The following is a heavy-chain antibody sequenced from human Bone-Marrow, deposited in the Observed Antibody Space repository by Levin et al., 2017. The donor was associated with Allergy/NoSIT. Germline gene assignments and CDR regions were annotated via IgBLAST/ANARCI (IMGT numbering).Heavy chain of an antibody. V-gene: IGHV3-30*18. D-gene: IGHD6-13*01. CDR3: AKDLISSSWYFDY. Sequence: GESLKISCAASGFTFSSYGMHWVRQAPGKGLEWVAVISYDGSNKYYADSVKGRFTISRDNSKNTLYLQMNSLRAEDTAVYYCAKDLISSSWYFDYWGQGTLVTVSS. CDR1: GFTFSSYG. CDR2: ISYDGSNK. J-gene: IGHJ4*02.